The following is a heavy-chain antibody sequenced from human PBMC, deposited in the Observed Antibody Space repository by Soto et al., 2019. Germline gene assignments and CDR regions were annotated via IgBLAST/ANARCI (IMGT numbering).Heavy chain of an antibody. V-gene: IGHV4-31*03. D-gene: IGHD6-13*01. CDR1: GGSISSGGYY. CDR2: IYYSGST. CDR3: ARDQSGYSSRWYGHWFDP. Sequence: QVQLQESGPGLVKPSQTLSLTCTVSGGSISSGGYYWSWIRQHPGKGLEWIGYIYYSGSTYYNPSLKSRVTISVDTSKNQSSLKLSSVTAADTAVYYCARDQSGYSSRWYGHWFDPWGQGTLVTVSS. J-gene: IGHJ5*02.